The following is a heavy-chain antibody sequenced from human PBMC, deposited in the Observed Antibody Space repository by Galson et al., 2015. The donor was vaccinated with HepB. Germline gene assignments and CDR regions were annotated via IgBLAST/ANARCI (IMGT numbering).Heavy chain of an antibody. CDR1: GLTFSSYG. CDR2: IWYDGSNK. D-gene: IGHD6-13*01. V-gene: IGHV3-33*01. CDR3: ARDRINIADEGSALDI. J-gene: IGHJ3*02. Sequence: SLRLSCAASGLTFSSYGMHWVRQAPGKGLEWVAVIWYDGSNKNYADSVKGRFSIFRDNSKNTLYLQMNRLRAEDAAVYYCARDRINIADEGSALDIWGQGTMVTVSS.